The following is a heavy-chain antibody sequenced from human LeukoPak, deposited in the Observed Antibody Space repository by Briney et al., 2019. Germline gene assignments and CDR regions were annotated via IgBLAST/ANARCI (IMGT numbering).Heavy chain of an antibody. CDR1: GGSISSGGYY. D-gene: IGHD3-10*01. Sequence: PSETLSLTCTVSGGSISSGGYYWSWIRQHPGKGLEWSGYIYYSGSTYYNPSLKSRVTISVDTSKNQFSLKLSSVTAADTAVYYCARVYYGSGIPFDYWGQGTLVTVSS. J-gene: IGHJ4*02. V-gene: IGHV4-31*03. CDR2: IYYSGST. CDR3: ARVYYGSGIPFDY.